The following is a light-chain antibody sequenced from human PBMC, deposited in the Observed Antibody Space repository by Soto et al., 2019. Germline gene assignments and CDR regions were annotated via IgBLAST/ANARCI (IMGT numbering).Light chain of an antibody. CDR1: QSIGSY. CDR2: GAS. Sequence: EIVLTQSPATLSLSLGERATLSCRASQSIGSYLAWYQQKPGQAPRLLIYGASNRATGIPDRFSGSGSGTDFTLTISRLEPEDFTVYYSQQYGSSRTFGQGTKVDIK. J-gene: IGKJ1*01. CDR3: QQYGSSRT. V-gene: IGKV3-20*01.